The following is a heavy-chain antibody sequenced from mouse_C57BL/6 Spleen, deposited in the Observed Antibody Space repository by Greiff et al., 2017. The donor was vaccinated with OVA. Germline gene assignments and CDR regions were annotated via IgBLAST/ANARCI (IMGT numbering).Heavy chain of an antibody. D-gene: IGHD1-1*01. CDR1: GFTFSDYG. J-gene: IGHJ4*01. Sequence: EVQRVESGGGLVKPGGSLKLSCAASGFTFSDYGMHWVRQAPEKGLEWVAYISSGSSTIYYADTVKGRFTISRDNAKNTLFLQMTSLRSEDTAMYYCANYYGSSYVDAMDYWGQGTSVTVSS. V-gene: IGHV5-17*01. CDR2: ISSGSSTI. CDR3: ANYYGSSYVDAMDY.